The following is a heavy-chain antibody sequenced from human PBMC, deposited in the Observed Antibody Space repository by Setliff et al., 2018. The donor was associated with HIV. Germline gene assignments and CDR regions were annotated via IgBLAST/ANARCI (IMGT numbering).Heavy chain of an antibody. CDR1: GGSINSHY. D-gene: IGHD3-10*01. Sequence: SETLSLTCTVSGGSINSHYWSWIRQSPGEGLEWIGTLNHGGTTDYNPSLKSRVTISADTSTNQFSLKLSSMTAADTAVYCCARSTYYYGSGKGSGWFDPWGQGT. J-gene: IGHJ5*02. V-gene: IGHV4-59*11. CDR3: ARSTYYYGSGKGSGWFDP. CDR2: LNHGGTT.